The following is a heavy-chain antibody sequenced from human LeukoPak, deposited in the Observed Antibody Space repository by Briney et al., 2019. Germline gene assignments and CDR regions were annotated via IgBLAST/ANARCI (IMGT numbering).Heavy chain of an antibody. D-gene: IGHD3-10*01. Sequence: GGSLRLSCAASGFTFSSYGMHWVRQAPGKGLEWVAVIWYDGSNKYYADSVKGRFTISRDNSKNTLYLQMNSLRAEDTAVYYCARDQGFLWFGELTQGGFDPWGQGTLVTVSS. CDR1: GFTFSSYG. J-gene: IGHJ5*02. V-gene: IGHV3-33*01. CDR3: ARDQGFLWFGELTQGGFDP. CDR2: IWYDGSNK.